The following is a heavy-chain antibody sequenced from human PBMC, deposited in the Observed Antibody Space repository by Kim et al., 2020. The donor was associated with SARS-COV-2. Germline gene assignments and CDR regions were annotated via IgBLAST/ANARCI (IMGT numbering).Heavy chain of an antibody. D-gene: IGHD2-2*01. CDR1: GFTFSDYY. J-gene: IGHJ4*02. V-gene: IGHV3-11*01. CDR3: ARDRYYCSSTSCYSFSPPGCLER. Sequence: GGSLRLSCAASGFTFSDYYMSWIRQAPGKGLEWVSYISSSGSTIYYADSVKGRFTISRDNAKNSLYLQMNSLRAEDTAVYYCARDRYYCSSTSCYSFSPPGCLERWGQGTLVTVSS. CDR2: ISSSGSTI.